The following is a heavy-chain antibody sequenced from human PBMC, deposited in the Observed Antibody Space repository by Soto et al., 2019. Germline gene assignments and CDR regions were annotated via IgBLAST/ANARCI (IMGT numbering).Heavy chain of an antibody. Sequence: GGSLRLSCAVSGFAFSSYSVNWVRQAPGKGLEWISSISSSGDTYYTDSLKGRLAISRDNAKNSLYLQMTSLRVEDTAVYYCARGADYTNSNFDFWGQGTLVTVSS. CDR3: ARGADYTNSNFDF. CDR2: ISSSGDT. V-gene: IGHV3-21*01. J-gene: IGHJ4*02. CDR1: GFAFSSYS. D-gene: IGHD4-4*01.